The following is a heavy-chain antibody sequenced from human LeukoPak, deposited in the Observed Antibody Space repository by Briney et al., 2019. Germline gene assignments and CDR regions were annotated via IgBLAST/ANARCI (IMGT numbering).Heavy chain of an antibody. D-gene: IGHD3-22*01. CDR2: ISGDGGST. J-gene: IGHJ4*02. CDR1: GFTFDDYA. Sequence: GGSLRLSCAASGFTFDDYAMHWVRQAPGKGLEWVSLISGDGGSTYYADSVKGRFTISRDNSKNSLYLQMNSLRVEDTALYYCARGSYYDTSGHYAFWGQGTLVTVSS. V-gene: IGHV3-43*02. CDR3: ARGSYYDTSGHYAF.